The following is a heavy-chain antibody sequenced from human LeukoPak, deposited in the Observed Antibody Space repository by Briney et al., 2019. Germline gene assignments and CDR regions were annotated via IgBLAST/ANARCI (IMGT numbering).Heavy chain of an antibody. CDR1: GFTFSSCA. Sequence: GGSLRLSCAASGFTFSSCAMSWVRQAPGKGLEWVSAISGSGGSTYYADSVKGRFTISRDNSKNTLYLQMNSLRAEDTAVYYCATSITMIVVVITPPDYWGQGTLVTVSS. D-gene: IGHD3-22*01. CDR3: ATSITMIVVVITPPDY. CDR2: ISGSGGST. J-gene: IGHJ4*02. V-gene: IGHV3-23*01.